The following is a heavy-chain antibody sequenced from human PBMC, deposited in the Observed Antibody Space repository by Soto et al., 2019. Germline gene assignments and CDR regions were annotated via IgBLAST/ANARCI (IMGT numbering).Heavy chain of an antibody. CDR3: AKVSSERFLEWLLYFDY. D-gene: IGHD3-3*01. Sequence: EVQLLDSGGGLVQPGGSLRLSCATSGFIFDNYAMAWVRQAPGKGLEWVSTISSSGANTYYAASVKGRFTIPRDNSKNTLYLEMDSLRGEDTAVYYCAKVSSERFLEWLLYFDYWGQGTLVTVSS. CDR2: ISSSGANT. CDR1: GFIFDNYA. J-gene: IGHJ4*02. V-gene: IGHV3-23*01.